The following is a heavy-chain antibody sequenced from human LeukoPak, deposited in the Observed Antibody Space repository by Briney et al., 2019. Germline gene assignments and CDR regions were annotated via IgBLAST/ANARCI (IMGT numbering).Heavy chain of an antibody. J-gene: IGHJ4*02. CDR3: ARGSAYADFDY. V-gene: IGHV3-30-3*01. D-gene: IGHD2-21*01. CDR2: ISYDGSNK. Sequence: PGGSLRLSCAASGFTFSSYAVHWVRQAPGKGLEWVAVISYDGSNKYYADSVKGRFTISRDNSKNTLYLQMNSLRAEDTAVYYCARGSAYADFDYWGQGTLVTVSS. CDR1: GFTFSSYA.